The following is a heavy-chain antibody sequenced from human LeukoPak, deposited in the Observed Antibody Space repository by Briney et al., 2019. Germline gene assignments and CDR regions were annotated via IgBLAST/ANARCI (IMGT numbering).Heavy chain of an antibody. J-gene: IGHJ4*02. V-gene: IGHV3-23*01. D-gene: IGHD2-2*01. Sequence: GGSLRLSCAASGFSFSSYAMTWVRQAPGKGLEWVSTTTGSGAATYYADSVKGRATISRDNSKNTLYLQMNSLRADDTAVYYCARVGAFCTSASCPSDYWGQGTLVTVSS. CDR3: ARVGAFCTSASCPSDY. CDR2: TTGSGAAT. CDR1: GFSFSSYA.